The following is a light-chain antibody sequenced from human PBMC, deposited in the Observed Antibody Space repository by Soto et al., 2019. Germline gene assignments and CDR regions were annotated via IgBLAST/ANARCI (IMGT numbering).Light chain of an antibody. CDR1: QSVSVN. J-gene: IGKJ3*01. CDR2: GVS. V-gene: IGKV3-15*01. Sequence: EIVMTQSPGTLSVSPGELATLSCRASQSVSVNLAWYQQKPGQAPRLLIYGVSTRTTGIPASFSGSESGTECTLTISSLQSEDFAVYYCQQYNDWPFTFGPGTKVDIK. CDR3: QQYNDWPFT.